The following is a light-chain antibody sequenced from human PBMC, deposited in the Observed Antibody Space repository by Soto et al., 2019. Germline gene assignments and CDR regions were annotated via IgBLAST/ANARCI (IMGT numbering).Light chain of an antibody. CDR3: SSYTSSSSYV. CDR1: SSDVGGYNY. Sequence: QSVLTQPASGSGSPGQSITISCTGTSSDVGGYNYVSWYQQHPGKAPKLMIYDVSNRPSGVSNRFSGSKSGNTASLTISGLQAEDEADYYCSSYTSSSSYVFGTGTKVTLL. V-gene: IGLV2-14*01. J-gene: IGLJ1*01. CDR2: DVS.